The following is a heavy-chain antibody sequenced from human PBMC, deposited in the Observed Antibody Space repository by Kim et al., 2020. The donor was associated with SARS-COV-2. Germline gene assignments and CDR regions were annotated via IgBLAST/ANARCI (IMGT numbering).Heavy chain of an antibody. CDR3: VRGTWGEVNDY. Sequence: NTNYVQKFQDRVTMTRDSSTSTAYLELRSLKFDDTAVYYCVRGTWGEVNDYWGQGTLVTISS. CDR2: NT. V-gene: IGHV1-18*01. J-gene: IGHJ4*02. D-gene: IGHD3-16*01.